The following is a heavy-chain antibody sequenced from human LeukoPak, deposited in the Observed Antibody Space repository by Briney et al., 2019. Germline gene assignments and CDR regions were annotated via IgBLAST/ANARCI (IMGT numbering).Heavy chain of an antibody. CDR1: GFTFSSYS. J-gene: IGHJ4*02. CDR2: ITRSNYI. Sequence: NAGGSLRLSCAASGFTFSSYSMNWVRQAPGKGLEWVSSITRSNYIYYADSVKGRFTISRDNAKNSLYLQMNSLRAEDTAVYYCASYISRYFDYWGQGTLVTVSS. D-gene: IGHD3-3*02. V-gene: IGHV3-21*01. CDR3: ASYISRYFDY.